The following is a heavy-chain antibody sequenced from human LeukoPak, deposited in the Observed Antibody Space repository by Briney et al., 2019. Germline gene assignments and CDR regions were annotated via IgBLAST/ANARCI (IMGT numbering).Heavy chain of an antibody. D-gene: IGHD2-2*01. CDR2: IIPIFGTA. CDR1: GGTFSSYA. Sequence: ASVKVSCKASGGTFSSYAISWVRQAPGQGLEWMGGIIPIFGTANYAQKFQGRVTITADKSTSTAYMELSSLRSEDTAVYYRALGYCSSTSCYLLDYWGQGTLVTVSS. J-gene: IGHJ4*02. CDR3: ALGYCSSTSCYLLDY. V-gene: IGHV1-69*06.